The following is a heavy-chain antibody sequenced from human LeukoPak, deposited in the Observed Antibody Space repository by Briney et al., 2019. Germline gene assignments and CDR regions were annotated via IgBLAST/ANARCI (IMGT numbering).Heavy chain of an antibody. CDR1: GGSFSNYY. D-gene: IGHD2/OR15-2a*01. V-gene: IGHV4-34*01. CDR2: INHSGST. Sequence: SETLSLTCAVYGGSFSNYYWSWIRQPPGKGLEWIGEINHSGSTSYNPSLKSRVTMSVDTSKNQFSLKLSSVTAADTAVYYCARYLITFDAFDIWGQGTMVTVSS. J-gene: IGHJ3*02. CDR3: ARYLITFDAFDI.